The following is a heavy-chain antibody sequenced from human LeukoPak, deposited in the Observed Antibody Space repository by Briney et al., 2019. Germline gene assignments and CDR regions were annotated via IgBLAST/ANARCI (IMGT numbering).Heavy chain of an antibody. J-gene: IGHJ5*02. Sequence: SETLSLTCAVYGGSFSGYYWSWIRQPPGKGLEWIGEINHSGSTNYNPSLKSRVTISVDTSKNQFSLKLSSVTAADTAVYYCASLPCKRFLAKRGCWFDPWGQGTLVTVSS. D-gene: IGHD3-3*01. CDR3: ASLPCKRFLAKRGCWFDP. CDR2: INHSGST. CDR1: GGSFSGYY. V-gene: IGHV4-34*01.